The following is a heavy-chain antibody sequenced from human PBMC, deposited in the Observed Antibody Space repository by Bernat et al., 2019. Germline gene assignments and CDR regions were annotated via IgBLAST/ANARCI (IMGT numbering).Heavy chain of an antibody. CDR1: GGSISSYY. Sequence: QLQVSGPGLVKPSETLSLTCTVSGGSISSYYWSWIRQPPGKGLEWIGYIYYSGSTNYNPSLKSRVTISVDTSKNQFSLKLSSVTAADTAVYYCARVSSYYYMDVWGKGTTVTVSS. J-gene: IGHJ6*03. CDR2: IYYSGST. CDR3: ARVSSYYYMDV. V-gene: IGHV4-59*01.